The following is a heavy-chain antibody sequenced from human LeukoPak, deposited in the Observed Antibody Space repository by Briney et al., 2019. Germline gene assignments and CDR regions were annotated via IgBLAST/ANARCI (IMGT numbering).Heavy chain of an antibody. CDR3: ARRGTSSSWAHFDH. J-gene: IGHJ4*02. CDR1: GFTFSSYW. Sequence: GGSLRLSCAASGFTFSSYWMTWVRQAPGKGLEWVASIKQDGSEKYYVDSVKGRFTISRDNAKNSLYLQMNSLEAEDTAVYYCARRGTSSSWAHFDHWGQGSLVTVSS. V-gene: IGHV3-7*05. D-gene: IGHD6-13*01. CDR2: IKQDGSEK.